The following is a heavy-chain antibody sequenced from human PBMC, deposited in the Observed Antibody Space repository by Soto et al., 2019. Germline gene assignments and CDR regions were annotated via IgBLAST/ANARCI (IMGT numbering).Heavy chain of an antibody. CDR3: AKGEPTGSSHHHYYHYGMDV. CDR2: ISDDGSNK. J-gene: IGHJ6*02. CDR1: GFTFRTYG. D-gene: IGHD1-1*01. Sequence: SLRLSCAASGFTFRTYGMHWVRQAPGEGLEWVAVISDDGSNKYYADSVKGRFTISRDNSKNTLYLQVNSLRVEDTSVYYCAKGEPTGSSHHHYYHYGMDVWGQGTTVTVSS. V-gene: IGHV3-30*18.